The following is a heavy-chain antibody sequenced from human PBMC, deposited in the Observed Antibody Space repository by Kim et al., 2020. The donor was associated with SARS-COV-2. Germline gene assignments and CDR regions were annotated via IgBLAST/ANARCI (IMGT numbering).Heavy chain of an antibody. V-gene: IGHV3-74*01. Sequence: GGSLRLSCAASGFTFSSYCMHWVRQVPGKGLVWVSRINSDGSSTCYADSVKGRFTISRDNAKNTLYLQMNSLRAEDTAVYYCAREINRSSPDYWGQGTLVTVSS. CDR1: GFTFSSYC. D-gene: IGHD6-13*01. CDR2: INSDGSST. CDR3: AREINRSSPDY. J-gene: IGHJ4*02.